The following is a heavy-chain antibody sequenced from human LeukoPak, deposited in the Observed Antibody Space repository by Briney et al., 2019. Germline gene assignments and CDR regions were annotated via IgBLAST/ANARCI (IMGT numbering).Heavy chain of an antibody. V-gene: IGHV3-21*04. Sequence: GGSLRLSCAASGFTFSSYSMNWVRQAPGKGLEWVSSISSSSSYIYYADSVKGRFTISRDNSKNTLYLQMNSLRAEDTALYYCAKDFTMVRGTQYLDYWGQGTLVTVSS. CDR2: ISSSSSYI. CDR3: AKDFTMVRGTQYLDY. CDR1: GFTFSSYS. D-gene: IGHD3-10*01. J-gene: IGHJ4*02.